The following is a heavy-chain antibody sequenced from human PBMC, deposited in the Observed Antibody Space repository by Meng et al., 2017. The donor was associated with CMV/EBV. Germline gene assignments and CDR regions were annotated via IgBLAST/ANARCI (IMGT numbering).Heavy chain of an antibody. Sequence: QVQLVRSGAGVKNPVASVTVYCKAAGYTFTGYYMHWVRQAPGQGLEWMGWINPNSGGTNYAQKFQGRVTMTRDTSISTAYMELSRLRSDDTAVYYCARLGSTDDYWGQGTLVTVSS. CDR3: ARLGSTDDY. CDR2: INPNSGGT. J-gene: IGHJ4*02. V-gene: IGHV1-2*02. CDR1: GYTFTGYY. D-gene: IGHD2-15*01.